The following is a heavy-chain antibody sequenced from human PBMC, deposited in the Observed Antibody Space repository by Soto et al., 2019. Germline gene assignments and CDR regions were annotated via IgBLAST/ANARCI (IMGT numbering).Heavy chain of an antibody. J-gene: IGHJ5*02. Sequence: PSETLSLTCTVSGGSISSSSYYWGWIRQPPGKGLEWIGSIYYSGSTYYNPSLKSRVTISVDTSKNQFSLKLSSVTAAYTAVYYGARHQNYYDSSGYYHEKPYHRFDQWGQGTLVNGSS. CDR3: ARHQNYYDSSGYYHEKPYHRFDQ. D-gene: IGHD3-22*01. V-gene: IGHV4-39*01. CDR2: IYYSGST. CDR1: GGSISSSSYY.